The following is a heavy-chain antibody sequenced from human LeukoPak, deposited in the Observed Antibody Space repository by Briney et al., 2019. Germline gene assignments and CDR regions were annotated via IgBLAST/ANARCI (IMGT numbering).Heavy chain of an antibody. D-gene: IGHD4-17*01. V-gene: IGHV3-15*01. CDR3: TTEIYGDLPFDY. Sequence: GGSLRLSCAASGFTFSNARMSWVRQAPGKGLEWVGRIKSKTDGGTTDYAAPVKGRFTISRDDSKNTLYLQMNSLKTEDTAVYYCTTEIYGDLPFDYWGQGTLVTVSS. J-gene: IGHJ4*02. CDR1: GFTFSNAR. CDR2: IKSKTDGGTT.